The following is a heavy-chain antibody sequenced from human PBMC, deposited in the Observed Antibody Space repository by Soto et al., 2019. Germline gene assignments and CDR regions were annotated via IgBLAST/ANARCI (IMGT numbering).Heavy chain of an antibody. V-gene: IGHV3-33*01. CDR3: ARGRYDSSGYYPAEYFQH. Sequence: GGSLRLSCAASGFTFSSYGMHWVRQAPGKGLEWVAVIWYDGSNKYYADSVKGRFTISRDNSKNTLYLQMNSLRAEDTAVYYCARGRYDSSGYYPAEYFQHWGQGTLVTVSS. CDR2: IWYDGSNK. CDR1: GFTFSSYG. J-gene: IGHJ1*01. D-gene: IGHD3-22*01.